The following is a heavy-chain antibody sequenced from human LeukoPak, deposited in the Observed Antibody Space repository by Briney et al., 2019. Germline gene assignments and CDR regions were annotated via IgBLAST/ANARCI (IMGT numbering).Heavy chain of an antibody. CDR3: ARPFDDSSGYYYGNWFDP. Sequence: ASVKVSCKASGYTFTSYGISWVRQAPGQGLEWMGWISAYNGNTNYAQKLQGRVTVTTDTSTSTAYMELRSLRSDDTAVYYCARPFDDSSGYYYGNWFDPWGQGTLVTVSS. D-gene: IGHD3-22*01. J-gene: IGHJ5*02. CDR1: GYTFTSYG. V-gene: IGHV1-18*01. CDR2: ISAYNGNT.